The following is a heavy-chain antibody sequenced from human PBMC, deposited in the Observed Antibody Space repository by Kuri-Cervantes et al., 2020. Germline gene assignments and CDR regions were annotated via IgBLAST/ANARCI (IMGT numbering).Heavy chain of an antibody. V-gene: IGHV3-53*01. CDR3: ARVRFGDYANDY. CDR1: GFTVSSNY. J-gene: IGHJ4*02. CDR2: IYNGGST. Sequence: GESLKISCAASGFTVSSNYMSWVRQAPGKGLEWVSVIYNGGSTYYADSVKGRFTISRDNSKNTLYLQMNSLRAEDTAVYYCARVRFGDYANDYWGQGTLVTVSS. D-gene: IGHD3-10*01.